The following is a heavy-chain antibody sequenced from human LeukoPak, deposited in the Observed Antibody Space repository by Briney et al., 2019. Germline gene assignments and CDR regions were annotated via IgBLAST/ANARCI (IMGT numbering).Heavy chain of an antibody. V-gene: IGHV3-15*01. Sequence: PGGSLRLSCAASGFTVSSNYMSWVRQAPGKGLEWVGRIKSKTDGGTTDYAAPVKGRFTISRDDSKNTLYLQMNSLKTEDTAVYYCTTDGVVVAATPNYYYGMDVWGQGTTVTVSS. CDR3: TTDGVVVAATPNYYYGMDV. CDR1: GFTVSSNY. J-gene: IGHJ6*02. CDR2: IKSKTDGGTT. D-gene: IGHD2-15*01.